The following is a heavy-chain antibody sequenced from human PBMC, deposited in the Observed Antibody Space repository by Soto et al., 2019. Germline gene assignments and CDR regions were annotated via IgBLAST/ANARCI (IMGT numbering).Heavy chain of an antibody. CDR1: GGSISSSSYY. V-gene: IGHV4-39*01. CDR2: IYYSGST. Sequence: QLQLQESGPGLVKPSETLSLTCTVSGGSISSSSYYWGWIRQPPGKGLEWIGRIYYSGSTYYNPPLKSRVTISXXTXKXXFSLKLSSVTAADTAVYYCARHRVEQWLVYNWFDPWGQGTLVTVSS. CDR3: ARHRVEQWLVYNWFDP. J-gene: IGHJ5*02. D-gene: IGHD6-19*01.